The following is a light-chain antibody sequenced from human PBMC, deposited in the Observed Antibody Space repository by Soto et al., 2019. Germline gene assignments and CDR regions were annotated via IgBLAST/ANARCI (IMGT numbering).Light chain of an antibody. CDR2: GAS. CDR1: QSVSNN. V-gene: IGKV3-15*01. J-gene: IGKJ1*01. CDR3: QQYNNWWT. Sequence: EVVMTQSPATLSVSPGERATLSCRASQSVSNNLAWYQQKPGQAPRLLIYGASTRATGIPARFSGSGSGTEFTPNTSFLQSEDFAVKYCQQYNNWWTFGRGTKVEIK.